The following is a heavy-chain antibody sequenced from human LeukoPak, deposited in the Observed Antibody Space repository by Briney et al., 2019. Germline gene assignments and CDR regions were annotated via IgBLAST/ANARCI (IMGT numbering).Heavy chain of an antibody. Sequence: GASVKVSCKASGGTFSSYAISWVRQAPGQGLEWMGGIIPIFGTANYAQKFQGRVTITADESTSTAYMELSSLRSEDTAVYYCARDSRYCSSTSCYEGGNWFDPWGQGTLVTVSS. V-gene: IGHV1-69*13. D-gene: IGHD2-2*01. J-gene: IGHJ5*02. CDR1: GGTFSSYA. CDR2: IIPIFGTA. CDR3: ARDSRYCSSTSCYEGGNWFDP.